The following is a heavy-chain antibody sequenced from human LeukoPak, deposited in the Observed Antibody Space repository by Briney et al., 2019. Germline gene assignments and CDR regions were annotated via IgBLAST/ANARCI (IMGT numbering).Heavy chain of an antibody. CDR2: IYHSGST. D-gene: IGHD5-18*01. V-gene: IGHV4-30-2*01. CDR3: ARVSLDTAAFDI. CDR1: GGSIRSGGYS. J-gene: IGHJ3*02. Sequence: SQTLSLTCAVSGGSIRSGGYSWSWIRQPPGKGLEWIGYIYHSGSTYYNPSLKSRVTISVDRSKNQFSLKLSSVTAADTAVYYCARVSLDTAAFDIWGQGTMVTVSS.